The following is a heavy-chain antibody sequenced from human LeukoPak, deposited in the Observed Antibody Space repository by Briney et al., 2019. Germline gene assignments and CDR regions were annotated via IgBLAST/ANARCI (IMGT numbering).Heavy chain of an antibody. J-gene: IGHJ4*02. D-gene: IGHD7-27*01. CDR2: INPNGGGT. V-gene: IGHV1-2*02. CDR1: GYTFTGYY. CDR3: ARGTGAPNYFDY. Sequence: ASVKVSCKASGYTFTGYYIHWVRQPPGQGLEWMAWINPNGGGTNYAQKFQGRVAVTRDSSISTAYMELSGLTSDDTAVFYCARGTGAPNYFDYWGQGTLVTVSS.